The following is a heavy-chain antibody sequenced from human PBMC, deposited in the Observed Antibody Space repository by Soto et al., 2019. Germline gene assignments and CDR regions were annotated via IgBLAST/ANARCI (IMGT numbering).Heavy chain of an antibody. CDR1: GYNFSTHG. D-gene: IGHD3-22*01. Sequence: QVQLVQSGVEVKKPGASVKVSCKASGYNFSTHGLTWVRQAPGQGLEWMGWITPYNGNTNYAQNFQGRGTMSTDTSTKSGFMEVRGLVPDDPAVYYSARFRHCIGSRCDASFGLDIWGQGTVVTVSS. CDR3: ARFRHCIGSRCDASFGLDI. V-gene: IGHV1-18*01. J-gene: IGHJ3*02. CDR2: ITPYNGNT.